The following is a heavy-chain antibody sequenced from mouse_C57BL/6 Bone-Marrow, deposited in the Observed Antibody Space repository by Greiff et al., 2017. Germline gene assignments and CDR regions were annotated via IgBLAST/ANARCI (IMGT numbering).Heavy chain of an antibody. CDR2: IDPSDSYT. CDR1: GYTFTSYW. CDR3: ARYYYSPYWYFEV. J-gene: IGHJ1*03. V-gene: IGHV1-69*01. Sequence: QVQLQQSGAELVMPGASVKLSCKASGYTFTSYWMHWVKQRPGQGLEWIGEIDPSDSYTNSNQKFKGKSTLTVDKSSSTAYMQLSSLTSEDSAVFYCARYYYSPYWYFEVWGTGTTVTVSP. D-gene: IGHD1-1*01.